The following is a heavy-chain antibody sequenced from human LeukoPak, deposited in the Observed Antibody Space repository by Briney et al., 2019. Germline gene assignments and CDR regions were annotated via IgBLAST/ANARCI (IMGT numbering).Heavy chain of an antibody. Sequence: GGSLRLSCAASGFTFSSFSLNWVRQAPGKGLEWVSYISYSTNAIYYADSVEGRFTISRDNAKNSLYLQMNSLRAEDTAVYYCARVPNWGFAYYFDDWGQGTLVTVSS. CDR1: GFTFSSFS. CDR2: ISYSTNAI. V-gene: IGHV3-48*01. CDR3: ARVPNWGFAYYFDD. J-gene: IGHJ4*02. D-gene: IGHD7-27*01.